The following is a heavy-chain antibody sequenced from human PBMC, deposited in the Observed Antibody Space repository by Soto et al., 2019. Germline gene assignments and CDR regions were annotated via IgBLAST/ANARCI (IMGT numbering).Heavy chain of an antibody. V-gene: IGHV5-51*01. CDR2: IYPGDSDT. CDR3: ARHTLAAACTHYYDRMDV. CDR1: GYSFTSYW. Sequence: PGESLKISCKGSGYSFTSYWIGWVRQMPGKGLEWMGIIYPGDSDTRYSPSFQGQVTISADKSISTAYLQWSSLKASDTAMYYCARHTLAAACTHYYDRMDVWGQGTSVTGSS. D-gene: IGHD6-13*01. J-gene: IGHJ6*02.